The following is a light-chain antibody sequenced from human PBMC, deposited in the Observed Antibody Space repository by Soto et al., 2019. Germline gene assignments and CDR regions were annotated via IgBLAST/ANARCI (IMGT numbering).Light chain of an antibody. Sequence: TVLPKSPGTLSLSPGERATLSCRASQSVRSSYLAWYQQKPGQAPRLLIYDASNRATGIPARFSGSGSGTDFTLTISSLEPEDFAVYYCQKFTSAPFTFGGGTKV. CDR1: QSVRSSY. CDR3: QKFTSAPFT. J-gene: IGKJ4*01. V-gene: IGKV3-11*01. CDR2: DAS.